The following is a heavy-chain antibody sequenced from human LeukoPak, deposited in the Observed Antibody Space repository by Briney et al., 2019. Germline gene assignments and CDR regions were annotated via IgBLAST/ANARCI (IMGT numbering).Heavy chain of an antibody. D-gene: IGHD6-13*01. Sequence: ASVKVSCKASGYTFTSYYMHWVRQAPGQGLEWMGIINPSGGSTSYAQKFQGRVTMTRDTSSSTVYMELSSLRSEDTAVYYCARGAHSSSWYGDYYYYMDVWGKGTTVTISS. CDR2: INPSGGST. CDR1: GYTFTSYY. CDR3: ARGAHSSSWYGDYYYYMDV. V-gene: IGHV1-46*01. J-gene: IGHJ6*03.